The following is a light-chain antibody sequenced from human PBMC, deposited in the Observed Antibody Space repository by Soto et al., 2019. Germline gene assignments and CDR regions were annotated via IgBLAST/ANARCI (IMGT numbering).Light chain of an antibody. CDR2: GAS. CDR3: QQYDIAPDT. J-gene: IGKJ2*01. CDR1: KSLKTRNY. Sequence: EIVLTQSPGTLSLSPGDRATLSCRASKSLKTRNYLAWHQPKPGQAPRLLIHGASSRATGIPDRFSASGSSTDFTLSISRVEPEDSAVYFCQQYDIAPDTFGQGTELEIK. V-gene: IGKV3-20*01.